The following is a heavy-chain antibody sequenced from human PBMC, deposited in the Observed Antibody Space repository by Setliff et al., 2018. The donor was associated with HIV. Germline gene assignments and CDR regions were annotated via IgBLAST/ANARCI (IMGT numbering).Heavy chain of an antibody. CDR3: ARERGGLRSPFDY. J-gene: IGHJ4*02. D-gene: IGHD2-15*01. V-gene: IGHV1-45*01. CDR1: GYTFTYRY. Sequence: GASVKVSCKASGYTFTYRYLHWVRQAPGQALEWMGWITPFNGNTNYAQKFQGRVTLTRDTAASTAYMELSSLRSEDTAVYYCARERGGLRSPFDYWGQGTLVTVSS. CDR2: ITPFNGNT.